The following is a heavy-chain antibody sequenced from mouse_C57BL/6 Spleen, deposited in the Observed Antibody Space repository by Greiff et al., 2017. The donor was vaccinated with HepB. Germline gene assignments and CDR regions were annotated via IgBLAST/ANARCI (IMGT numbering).Heavy chain of an antibody. CDR2: IDPSVSYT. V-gene: IGHV1-50*01. CDR1: GYTFTSYW. D-gene: IGHD2-13*01. Sequence: QVQLQQPGAELVKPGASVKLSCKASGYTFTSYWMQWVKQRPGQGLEWIGEIDPSVSYTNDNQKVKGKATLTVDTSSSTAYMQIGLLTSEESAVYYCAIGDFSPIDYWGQGTTRSVSS. J-gene: IGHJ2*01. CDR3: AIGDFSPIDY.